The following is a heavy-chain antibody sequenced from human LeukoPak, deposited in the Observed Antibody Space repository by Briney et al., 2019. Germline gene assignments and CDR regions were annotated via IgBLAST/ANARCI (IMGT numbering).Heavy chain of an antibody. Sequence: GGSLRLSCAASGFTFSSYGMHWVRKAPGKGLEWVAFIRSDGGNKYYADSVKGRFTISRDNSKNTLYLQMNSLRAEDTAVYYCAKVGKTENYYGSGRFSYYYYMDVWGKGTTVTISS. CDR1: GFTFSSYG. CDR2: IRSDGGNK. D-gene: IGHD3-10*01. J-gene: IGHJ6*03. CDR3: AKVGKTENYYGSGRFSYYYYMDV. V-gene: IGHV3-30*02.